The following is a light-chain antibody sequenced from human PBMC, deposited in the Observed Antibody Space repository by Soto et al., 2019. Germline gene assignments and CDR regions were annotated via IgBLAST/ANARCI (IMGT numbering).Light chain of an antibody. CDR2: GAS. Sequence: EIVMTQSPATLSVSPGERATLSCRASQSVSGNLAWYQQKPGQAPRLLIYGASTRATGIPARFSGSGSGTEFTLTISSLQSEDSAVYYCQQYNNWGTFGQGTKVEIK. V-gene: IGKV3-15*01. CDR1: QSVSGN. J-gene: IGKJ1*01. CDR3: QQYNNWGT.